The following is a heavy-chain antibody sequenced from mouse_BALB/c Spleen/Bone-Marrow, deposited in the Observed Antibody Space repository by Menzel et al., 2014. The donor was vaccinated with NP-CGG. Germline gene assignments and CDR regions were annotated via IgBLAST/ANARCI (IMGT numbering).Heavy chain of an antibody. V-gene: IGHV14-3*02. CDR3: SLYYSRIRAWSD. CDR2: IDPATGNT. CDR1: SFDIKNTY. Sequence: VQLQQSAAVLVKPVASAKLSCPASSFDIKNTYMHWVKQSPEHGLEWIGRIDPATGNTKYDPKFQGKATITADTSSNTAYLQLFILTPEHPPVSYCSLYYSRIRAWSDCGQEAL. J-gene: IGHJ3*01. D-gene: IGHD1-1*01.